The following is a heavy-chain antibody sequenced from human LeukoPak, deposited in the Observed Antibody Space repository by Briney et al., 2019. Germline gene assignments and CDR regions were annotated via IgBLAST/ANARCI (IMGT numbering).Heavy chain of an antibody. D-gene: IGHD2-2*01. CDR1: GFTFNNYG. J-gene: IGHJ4*02. V-gene: IGHV3-30*18. Sequence: PGKPLRLSCAASGFTFNNYGMHWVRQAPGKGLEWVAVISYDGRNIHYPDSVKGRFTISRDISTDTLWLQMDSLRTEDTAVYYCAKGPLRGTAAAIDYWGQGTLVTVSS. CDR2: ISYDGRNI. CDR3: AKGPLRGTAAAIDY.